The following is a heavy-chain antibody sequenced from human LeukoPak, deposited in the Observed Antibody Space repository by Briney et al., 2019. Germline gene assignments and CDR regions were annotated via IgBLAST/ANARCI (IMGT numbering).Heavy chain of an antibody. D-gene: IGHD6-13*01. CDR1: GGSISSSSYY. V-gene: IGHV4-39*01. CDR2: IYYSGST. J-gene: IGHJ1*01. CDR3: SGIAAAATRYFQH. Sequence: SETLSLTCTVSGGSISSSSYYWGWLRQPPGKGLEWIGSIYYSGSTYYNPSLKSRVTISVDTSKNQFSLKLSSVTAADTAVYYCSGIAAAATRYFQHWGQGTLVTVSS.